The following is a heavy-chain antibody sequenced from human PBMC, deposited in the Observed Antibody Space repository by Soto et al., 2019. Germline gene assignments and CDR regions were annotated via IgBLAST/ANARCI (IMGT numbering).Heavy chain of an antibody. CDR1: GLSLSTTGVG. CDR2: IYWDDDK. J-gene: IGHJ6*02. V-gene: IGHV2-5*02. Sequence: QITLKESGPTLVKPTQTLTLTCTFSGLSLSTTGVGVGWIRQPPGKALEWLALIYWDDDKRYSPSLKSRLTITXDTSENXXVLTMTIMDPVDTATYYCVQSRCGGDCLQSYSSHSYYGLDVWGQGTTVTVSS. CDR3: VQSRCGGDCLQSYSSHSYYGLDV. D-gene: IGHD2-21*02.